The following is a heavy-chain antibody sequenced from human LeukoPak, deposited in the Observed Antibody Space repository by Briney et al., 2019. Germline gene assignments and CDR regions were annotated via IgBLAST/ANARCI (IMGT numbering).Heavy chain of an antibody. J-gene: IGHJ6*02. CDR2: ISSRSSYT. CDR1: GFTFSDYY. V-gene: IGHV3-11*06. Sequence: GGSLRLSCAASGFTFSDYYMSWIRQAPGNGLEWVSYISSRSSYTKYADSVEGRLTISRDNAKNSLYLQMNSLRAEDTAVYYCARVLSSSWGAYYYYGMDVWGQGTTVTVSS. CDR3: ARVLSSSWGAYYYYGMDV. D-gene: IGHD6-13*01.